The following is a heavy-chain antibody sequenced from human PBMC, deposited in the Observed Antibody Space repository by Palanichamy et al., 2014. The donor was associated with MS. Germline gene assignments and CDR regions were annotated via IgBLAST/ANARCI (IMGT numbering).Heavy chain of an antibody. V-gene: IGHV4-34*01. CDR1: GGSFIGHY. D-gene: IGHD6-13*01. CDR3: ARGRADGRSTWFSPFDY. J-gene: IGHJ4*02. CDR2: VSLRGTT. Sequence: QVQIQQWGAGLLKPSETLSLTCGVSGGSFIGHYWSWIRQSPKKGLEWVGEVSLRGTTNLNPSLKSRVTLSVDTSNNHFSLDLTSVTAADTAVYYCARGRADGRSTWFSPFDYWGQGTLVTVSS.